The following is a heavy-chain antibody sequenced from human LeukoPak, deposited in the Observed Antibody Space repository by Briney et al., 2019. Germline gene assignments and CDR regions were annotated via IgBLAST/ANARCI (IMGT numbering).Heavy chain of an antibody. CDR2: INQDGNDK. Sequence: GGSLRLSCAASGFTFSNYWMTWIRQAPGKGLEWVANINQDGNDKYYVDSVKGRFTISRDNTKSSVFLQMNSLRAEDTAVYYCAVTRTRGDHWGQGTLVAVSS. CDR3: AVTRTRGDH. CDR1: GFTFSNYW. D-gene: IGHD3-10*01. V-gene: IGHV3-7*03. J-gene: IGHJ4*02.